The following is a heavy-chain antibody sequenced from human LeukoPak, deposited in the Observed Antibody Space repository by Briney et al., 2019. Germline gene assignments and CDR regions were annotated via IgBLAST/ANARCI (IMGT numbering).Heavy chain of an antibody. D-gene: IGHD2-21*02. Sequence: RSLRLSCATSGFTFSSYAFHWVRQAPGKGLEWVATMSFDVNNKYYADSVRGRFTISRDNSKNTLYLQMNSLRADDTAVYYCARNFYCGGDCAISYFDYWGQGTLVTVSS. CDR3: ARNFYCGGDCAISYFDY. CDR2: MSFDVNNK. CDR1: GFTFSSYA. V-gene: IGHV3-30*04. J-gene: IGHJ4*02.